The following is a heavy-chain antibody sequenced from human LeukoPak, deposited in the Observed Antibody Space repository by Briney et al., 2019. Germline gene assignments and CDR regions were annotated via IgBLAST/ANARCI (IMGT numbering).Heavy chain of an antibody. V-gene: IGHV5-51*01. CDR2: IYPGDSDT. Sequence: GESLKISCKGSGYIFTSYWIGWVRQMPGKGLEWMGIIYPGDSDTRYSPSFQGQVTISADKSISTAYLQWSSLKASDTAMYYCATLSRVPYSSGWYFDYWGQGTLVTVSS. D-gene: IGHD6-19*01. J-gene: IGHJ4*02. CDR1: GYIFTSYW. CDR3: ATLSRVPYSSGWYFDY.